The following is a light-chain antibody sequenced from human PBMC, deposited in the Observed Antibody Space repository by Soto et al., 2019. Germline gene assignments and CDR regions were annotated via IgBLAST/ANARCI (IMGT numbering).Light chain of an antibody. CDR2: DVS. J-gene: IGLJ2*01. CDR1: SSDVGGYNY. CDR3: CSYATSSTLDVV. V-gene: IGLV2-14*01. Sequence: QSVLTQPASVSGSPGQSITISCTGTSSDVGGYNYVSWYQQHPGKAPKFMIYDVSNRPSGVSNRFSGSKSGNTASLTISGLQAEDEADYYCCSYATSSTLDVVFGGGTKLTVL.